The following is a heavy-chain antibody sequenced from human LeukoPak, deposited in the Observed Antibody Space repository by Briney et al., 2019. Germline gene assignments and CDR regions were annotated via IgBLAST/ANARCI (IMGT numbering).Heavy chain of an antibody. J-gene: IGHJ4*02. CDR1: GFTFSQYW. Sequence: GGSLRLSCAASGFTFSQYWMSWVRQAPGKGLEWVANIKHDGGEKQDGSEKNYVDSVKGRFTISRDNAKNSLYLQMNSLRVEDTAVYYCTRAVGLGPGAHFDQWGQGALVIVSS. CDR2: IKHDGGEKQDGSEK. CDR3: TRAVGLGPGAHFDQ. D-gene: IGHD1-26*01. V-gene: IGHV3-7*03.